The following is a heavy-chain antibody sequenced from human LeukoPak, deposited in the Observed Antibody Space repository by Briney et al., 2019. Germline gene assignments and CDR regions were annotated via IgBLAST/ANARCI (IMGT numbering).Heavy chain of an antibody. D-gene: IGHD2-8*02. J-gene: IGHJ4*02. CDR3: GTSRSRTSGFDY. V-gene: IGHV3-53*01. Sequence: GXXLRLSCAASGFTVSSNYMNWVRQAPGKGLEWVSVIYNDGGTYYSDSVKGRFTISRDNSKNPLYLQMNSLRAEDTAVYYCGTSRSRTSGFDYWGQGTLVTVSS. CDR1: GFTVSSNY. CDR2: IYNDGGT.